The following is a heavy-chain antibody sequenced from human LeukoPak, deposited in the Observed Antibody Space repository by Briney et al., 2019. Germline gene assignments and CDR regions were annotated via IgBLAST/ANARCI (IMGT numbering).Heavy chain of an antibody. V-gene: IGHV3-21*04. Sequence: GGSLRLSCTASGFTFSKYHMNWVRQAPGRGLEWVSSISSSSVYIHYADSVKGRFTISRDNGKNSLYLQMSSLTAEDTALFYCARDDLRDGAFDIWGQGTMVTVSS. CDR2: ISSSSVYI. J-gene: IGHJ3*02. CDR1: GFTFSKYH. CDR3: ARDDLRDGAFDI.